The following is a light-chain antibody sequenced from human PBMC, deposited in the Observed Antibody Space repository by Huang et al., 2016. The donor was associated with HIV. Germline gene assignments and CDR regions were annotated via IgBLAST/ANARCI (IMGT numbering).Light chain of an antibody. Sequence: AIQLTQSPSSLSASVGDRVTITCRASRGISSGLAWYQQKPGKAPKLLIFDASLLESGVTSRFSGSGSGTDFTLTISSLQPEDFATYYCQQFNNYLTFGQGTRLEIQ. CDR2: DAS. J-gene: IGKJ5*01. CDR3: QQFNNYLT. CDR1: RGISSG. V-gene: IGKV1D-13*01.